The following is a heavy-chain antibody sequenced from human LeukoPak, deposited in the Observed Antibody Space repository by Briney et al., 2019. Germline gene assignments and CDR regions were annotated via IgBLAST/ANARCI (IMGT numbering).Heavy chain of an antibody. Sequence: SQTLSLICTVSGGSISSGSYYWSWIRQPAGKGLEWIGRIYTSGGTNYNPSLKSRVTISVDTSKNQFSLKLSSVTAADTAVYYCARGVGPYNWFDPWGQGTLVTVSS. D-gene: IGHD2-15*01. V-gene: IGHV4-61*02. J-gene: IGHJ5*02. CDR3: ARGVGPYNWFDP. CDR1: GGSISSGSYY. CDR2: IYTSGGT.